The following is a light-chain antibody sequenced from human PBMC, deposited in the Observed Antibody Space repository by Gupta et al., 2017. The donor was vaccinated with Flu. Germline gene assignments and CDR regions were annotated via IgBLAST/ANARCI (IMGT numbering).Light chain of an antibody. CDR3: QQCDSTLRT. CDR2: AAS. CDR1: QTITTY. Sequence: DTQMTQSPSSLSASVGDRITITCLASQTITTYLNWFQQKPGKAPKLLVYAASNLQSGVPSRFSGSGSGTDFTLTISRLQPEDFATYYCQQCDSTLRTFGQGTKVEIK. J-gene: IGKJ1*01. V-gene: IGKV1-39*01.